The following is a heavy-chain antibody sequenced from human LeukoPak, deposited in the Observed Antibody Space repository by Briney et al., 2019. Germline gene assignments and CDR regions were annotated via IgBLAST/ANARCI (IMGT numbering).Heavy chain of an antibody. D-gene: IGHD3-10*01. CDR3: ASSWYYYGSGTQTPRVKYYFDY. CDR2: IYSGGST. V-gene: IGHV3-66*01. J-gene: IGHJ4*02. CDR1: GFTVSSNY. Sequence: GGSLRLSCAASGFTVSSNYMSWVRQAPGKRLEWVSVIYSGGSTYYADSVKGRFTISRDNSKNTLYLQMNSLRAEDTAVYYCASSWYYYGSGTQTPRVKYYFDYWGQGTLVTVSS.